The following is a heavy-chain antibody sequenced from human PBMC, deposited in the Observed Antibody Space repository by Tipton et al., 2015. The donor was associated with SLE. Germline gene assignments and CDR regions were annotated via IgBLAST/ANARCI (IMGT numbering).Heavy chain of an antibody. CDR1: GFTFSSYS. CDR3: ATRMAGVIGGGGFDY. Sequence: SLRLSCAASGFTFSSYSMNWVRQAPGKGLEWVSSISSSSSYIYYADSVEGRFTISRDNAENSLYLQMNSLRAEDTAVYYCATRMAGVIGGGGFDYWGQGTLVTVSS. D-gene: IGHD2-15*01. J-gene: IGHJ4*02. CDR2: ISSSSSYI. V-gene: IGHV3-21*03.